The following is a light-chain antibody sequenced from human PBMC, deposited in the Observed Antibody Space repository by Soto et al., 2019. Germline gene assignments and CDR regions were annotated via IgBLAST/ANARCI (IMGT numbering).Light chain of an antibody. V-gene: IGKV3-11*01. J-gene: IGKJ4*01. Sequence: EILLTQSPGTLSLSPGERATLSCRASQSVSSYLAWYQQIPGQAPRLLIYDASTRATGIPARFSGSGSGTDFTLTISSLGPEDFATYYCQQFNNYPHTFGGGTKVDIK. CDR2: DAS. CDR3: QQFNNYPHT. CDR1: QSVSSY.